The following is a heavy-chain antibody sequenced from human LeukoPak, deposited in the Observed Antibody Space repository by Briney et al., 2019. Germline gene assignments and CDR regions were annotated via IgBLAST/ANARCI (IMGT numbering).Heavy chain of an antibody. CDR1: GGSINSYY. Sequence: SETLSLTCTVSGGSINSYYWIWIRQAPGKGLEWFGYIYYSGITNYRPSLKNRVTMSVDTSNSQFSLRLSSATPADTAVYYCARTRPLLGATSPFDYWGQGALVTVSS. CDR2: IYYSGIT. CDR3: ARTRPLLGATSPFDY. D-gene: IGHD1-26*01. J-gene: IGHJ4*02. V-gene: IGHV4-59*01.